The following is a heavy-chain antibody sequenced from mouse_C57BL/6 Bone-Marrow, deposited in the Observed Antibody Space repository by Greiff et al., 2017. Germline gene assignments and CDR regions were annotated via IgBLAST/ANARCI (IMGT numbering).Heavy chain of an antibody. CDR2: IYPRSGNT. CDR1: GYTFTSYG. J-gene: IGHJ4*01. CDR3: ARYPYYYGSGYYYAMDY. D-gene: IGHD1-1*01. V-gene: IGHV1-81*01. Sequence: QVQLQQSGAELARPGASVKLSCKASGYTFTSYGISWVKQRTGPGLEWIGEIYPRSGNTYYNEKFKGKATLTADKSSSSAYMALRSLTSEDSAVYFCARYPYYYGSGYYYAMDYWGQGTSVTVSS.